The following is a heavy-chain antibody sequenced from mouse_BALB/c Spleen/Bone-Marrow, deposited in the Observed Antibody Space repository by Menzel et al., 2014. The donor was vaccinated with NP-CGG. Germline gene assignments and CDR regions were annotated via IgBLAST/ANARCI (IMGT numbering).Heavy chain of an antibody. J-gene: IGHJ4*01. D-gene: IGHD2-3*01. CDR1: GFTFSSYT. V-gene: IGHV5-6-4*01. CDR2: ISSGGSYT. CDR3: TRDLYDGYYYYAMDY. Sequence: EAQVVESGGGLVKPGGSLKLSCAASGFTFSSYTMSWVRQTPEKRLEWVATISSGGSYTYYPDSVKGRFTISRDNAKNTLYLQMSSLKSEDTAMYYCTRDLYDGYYYYAMDYWGQGTSVTVSS.